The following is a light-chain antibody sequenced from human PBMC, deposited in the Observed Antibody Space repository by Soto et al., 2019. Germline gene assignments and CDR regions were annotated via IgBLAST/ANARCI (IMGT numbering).Light chain of an antibody. CDR3: QQYNNWPFS. V-gene: IGKV3-15*01. J-gene: IGKJ5*01. CDR2: DVS. CDR1: QGVTTN. Sequence: EIWMTQSPDTLSVPPGERATLTCRAGQGVTTNFAWYQKKYGQSPRLLIYDVSIRATGVPARLSATGYETDLTITISGMQSGDSEVYFCQQYNNWPFSFGHGTRLEI.